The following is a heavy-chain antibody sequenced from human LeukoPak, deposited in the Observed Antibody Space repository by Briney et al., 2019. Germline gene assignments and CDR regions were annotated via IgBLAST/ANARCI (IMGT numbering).Heavy chain of an antibody. Sequence: SETLSLTCAVSGGSISSSKWWSWVRQPPGKGLEWIGEIYHSGSTNYNPSLKSRITISVDKSKNQLSLKLSSVTAADTAVYYCARDSEEMATKLYYYYGMDVWGQGTTVTVSS. CDR1: GGSISSSKW. D-gene: IGHD5-24*01. CDR3: ARDSEEMATKLYYYYGMDV. V-gene: IGHV4-4*02. CDR2: IYHSGST. J-gene: IGHJ6*02.